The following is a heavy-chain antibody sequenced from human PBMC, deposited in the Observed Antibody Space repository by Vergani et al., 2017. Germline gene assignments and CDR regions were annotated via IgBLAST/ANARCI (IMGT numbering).Heavy chain of an antibody. J-gene: IGHJ3*02. D-gene: IGHD6-19*01. CDR2: ISSTGGST. CDR1: GFTFNNYA. CDR3: AKGTSVALRSAFDI. Sequence: EVQLLESGGGLVQPGGSLRLSCAASGFTFNNYAMTWVRQAPGKGLAWVSAISSTGGSTYYADAMKGRFTISRDNSKNTLYLQMKSLRAEDTAVYYCAKGTSVALRSAFDIWGQGTMVTVSS. V-gene: IGHV3-23*01.